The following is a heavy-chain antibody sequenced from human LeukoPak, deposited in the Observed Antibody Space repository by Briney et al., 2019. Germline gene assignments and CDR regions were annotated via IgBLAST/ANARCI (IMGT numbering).Heavy chain of an antibody. Sequence: GGSLRLSCAASGFTFSTYGMSWVRQAPGKGLEWVSAVTGGGLTTYYADSVKGRCTISRDNSKNTLYLQMNSLRAEDTAVYYCATMKGYFENWGQGTLVTVSS. CDR2: VTGGGLTT. J-gene: IGHJ4*02. D-gene: IGHD3-22*01. CDR3: ATMKGYFEN. CDR1: GFTFSTYG. V-gene: IGHV3-23*01.